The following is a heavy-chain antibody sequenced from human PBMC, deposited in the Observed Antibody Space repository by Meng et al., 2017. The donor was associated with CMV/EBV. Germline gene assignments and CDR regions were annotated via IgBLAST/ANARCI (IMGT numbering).Heavy chain of an antibody. CDR3: ARRAPAEPLIGGIDAFDI. J-gene: IGHJ3*02. CDR1: GYTFTGYY. CDR2: INPNSGGT. V-gene: IGHV1-2*02. D-gene: IGHD1-26*01. Sequence: ASVKVSCKASGYTFTGYYMHWVRQAPGQGLEWMGWINPNSGGTNYAQKFQGRVTMTRDTSISTAYMELSRLRSDDTAVYYCARRAPAEPLIGGIDAFDIWGQGTMVTVSS.